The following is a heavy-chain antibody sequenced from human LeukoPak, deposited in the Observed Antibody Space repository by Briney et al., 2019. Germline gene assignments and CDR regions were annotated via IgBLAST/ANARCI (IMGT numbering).Heavy chain of an antibody. Sequence: GESLKISCKGSGYSFTTYWIAWVRQMPGRGLEWMGIISPDDSEIRYSPSFRGQVTISADKSISTAYLQWSRLKASDTAIYYCARHEGSGSYYSYWGQGTLVTVSA. CDR1: GYSFTTYW. V-gene: IGHV5-51*01. CDR2: ISPDDSEI. CDR3: ARHEGSGSYYSY. J-gene: IGHJ4*02. D-gene: IGHD1-26*01.